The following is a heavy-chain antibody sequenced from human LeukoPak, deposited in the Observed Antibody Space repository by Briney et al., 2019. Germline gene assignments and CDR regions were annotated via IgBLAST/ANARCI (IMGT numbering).Heavy chain of an antibody. D-gene: IGHD6-13*01. Sequence: GGSLRLSCAASGFTFSSYEMNWVRQAPGKGLEWVSYITSSGSTTDYADSVKGRFTTSRDNAKNSLYLQMNSLRAEDTAVYYCARDSGSSWYFDYWGQGTLVTVSS. CDR1: GFTFSSYE. V-gene: IGHV3-48*03. CDR3: ARDSGSSWYFDY. CDR2: ITSSGSTT. J-gene: IGHJ4*02.